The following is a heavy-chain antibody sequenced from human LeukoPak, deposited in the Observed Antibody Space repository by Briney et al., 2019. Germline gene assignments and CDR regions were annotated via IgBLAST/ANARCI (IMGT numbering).Heavy chain of an antibody. V-gene: IGHV4-4*07. CDR3: ARDYCSSTSCYFGLLPDNWFDP. Sequence: SETLSLTCTVSGGSISSYYWSWIRQPAGKGLEWIGRIYTSGSTNYNPSLKSRVTMSVDTSKNQFSLKLSSVTAADTAVYYCARDYCSSTSCYFGLLPDNWFDPWGQGTLVTVSS. CDR1: GGSISSYY. J-gene: IGHJ5*02. D-gene: IGHD2-2*01. CDR2: IYTSGST.